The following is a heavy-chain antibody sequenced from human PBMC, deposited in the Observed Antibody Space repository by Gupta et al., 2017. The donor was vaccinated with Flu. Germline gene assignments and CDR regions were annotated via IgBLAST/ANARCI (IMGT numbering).Heavy chain of an antibody. CDR2: IDTNTGKS. J-gene: IGHJ4*02. CDR3: ARDSLAAADY. CDR1: GYTCTTYG. Sequence: GYTCTTYGINWVRQEPGQGHEWMGWIDTNTGKSTYAQDCRGRFVFALATTVRTTYLQINSLKDEDTAVYYCARDSLAAADYWGKG. D-gene: IGHD6-13*01. V-gene: IGHV7-4-1*02.